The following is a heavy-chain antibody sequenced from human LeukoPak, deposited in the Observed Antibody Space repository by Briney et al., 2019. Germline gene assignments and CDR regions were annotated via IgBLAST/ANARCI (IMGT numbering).Heavy chain of an antibody. D-gene: IGHD1-26*01. CDR1: GFTFSSYG. Sequence: GGSLRLSCAASGFTFSSYGMHWVRQAPGKGLEWVAVIWYDGSNKYYADSVKGRFTISRDNSKNTLYLQMNSLRAEDTAVYYCATGLGLVGATSFDYWGQGTLVTVSS. CDR3: ATGLGLVGATSFDY. CDR2: IWYDGSNK. J-gene: IGHJ4*02. V-gene: IGHV3-33*01.